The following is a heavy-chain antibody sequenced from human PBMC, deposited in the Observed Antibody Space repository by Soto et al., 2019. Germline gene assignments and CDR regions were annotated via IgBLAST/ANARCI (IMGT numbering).Heavy chain of an antibody. CDR2: IYPGDSDT. CDR1: GYSFTSYW. Sequence: GESLKISCKGSGYSFTSYWIGWVRQMPGKGLEWMGVIYPGDSDTIYSPSFQGQVTISADKSISTAYLQWSSLKASDTAMYYCARQPSRGLLFYFYGMDVWGQGTTVTVSS. V-gene: IGHV5-51*01. J-gene: IGHJ6*02. D-gene: IGHD3-22*01. CDR3: ARQPSRGLLFYFYGMDV.